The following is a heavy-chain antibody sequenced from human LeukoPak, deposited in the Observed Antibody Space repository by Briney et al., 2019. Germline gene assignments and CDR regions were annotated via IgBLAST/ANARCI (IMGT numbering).Heavy chain of an antibody. CDR1: GYFISSAYY. CDR3: ARGYQLHYMDV. Sequence: TSETLSLTCTVSGYFISSAYYWGWIRQPPGKGLEWIGSIYHSGSTYYNPSLKSRVTISVDTSKNQFSLKLSSVTAADTAVYYCARGYQLHYMDVWGKGTTVTVSS. J-gene: IGHJ6*03. D-gene: IGHD2-2*01. CDR2: IYHSGST. V-gene: IGHV4-38-2*02.